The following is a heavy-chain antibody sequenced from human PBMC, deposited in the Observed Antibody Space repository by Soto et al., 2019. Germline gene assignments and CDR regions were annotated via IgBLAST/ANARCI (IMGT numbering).Heavy chain of an antibody. CDR3: ARQRIAAAQYYFDY. CDR2: ILSTGST. Sequence: PLETLSLTCTVSGGSVRSCSYYWTWIRQSPGKGLEWMGYILSTGSTDYNPSLKSRVTVSVDTSKNEFSLKLRSVTAADTALYYCARQRIAAAQYYFDYWGQGRLVTVSS. V-gene: IGHV4-61*01. D-gene: IGHD6-25*01. CDR1: GGSVRSCSYY. J-gene: IGHJ4*02.